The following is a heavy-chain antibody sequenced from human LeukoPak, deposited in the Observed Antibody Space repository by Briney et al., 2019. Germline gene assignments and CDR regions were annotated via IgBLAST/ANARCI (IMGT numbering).Heavy chain of an antibody. CDR1: GFTFSSYA. V-gene: IGHV3-23*01. CDR3: AKDDCSSTSCYNDY. J-gene: IGHJ4*02. CDR2: ISGSGGST. D-gene: IGHD2-2*02. Sequence: GGSLRLSCAASGFTFSSYAMSWVRQAPGKGLEWVSAISGSGGSTYYADSVKGRFTISRDNSRNTLYLQMNSLRAEDTAVYYCAKDDCSSTSCYNDYWGQGTLVTVSS.